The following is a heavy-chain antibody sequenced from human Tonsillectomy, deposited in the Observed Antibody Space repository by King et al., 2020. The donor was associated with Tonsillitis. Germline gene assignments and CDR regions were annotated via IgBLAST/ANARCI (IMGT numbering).Heavy chain of an antibody. Sequence: VQLVESGGGVVQPGRSLRLSCAASGFIFSGHAMHWVRQTPGKGLEWVAAISFDGNKEYYGDSVRGRFTISRDNSENTLDLQMNSLTAEDTAVYYCARDNHAYSGSFHGYWGQGTLVTVSS. J-gene: IGHJ4*02. V-gene: IGHV3-30*01. CDR1: GFIFSGHA. CDR3: ARDNHAYSGSFHGY. CDR2: ISFDGNKE. D-gene: IGHD1-26*01.